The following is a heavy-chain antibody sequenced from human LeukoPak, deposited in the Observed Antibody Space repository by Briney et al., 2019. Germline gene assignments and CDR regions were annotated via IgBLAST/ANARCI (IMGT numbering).Heavy chain of an antibody. V-gene: IGHV3-23*01. J-gene: IGHJ4*02. CDR2: ISGSGCST. CDR1: GFTFSSYA. CDR3: ARAGPAYFDY. Sequence: GGSLSLSCAASGFTFSSYAMSWVRQARGRGLEGVSAISGSGCSTYYADSVKGRFTISRDNAKNSLYLQMNSLRGENSAVYYCARAGPAYFDYWGQGTLVTVSS.